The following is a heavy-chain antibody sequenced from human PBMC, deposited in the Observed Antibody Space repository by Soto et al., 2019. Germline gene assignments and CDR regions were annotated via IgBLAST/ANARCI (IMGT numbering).Heavy chain of an antibody. V-gene: IGHV4-61*08. CDR2: TYYSGST. Sequence: SETLSLTCTFSCGSVSSGDYYWSWIRQPPGKGLEWIGYTYYSGSTNYNPSLKSRVSISLDTSKNQFSLRLTSVAAADTAVYYCARIPVDTYMINWFDPWGQGTLVTVSS. J-gene: IGHJ5*02. CDR1: CGSVSSGDYY. D-gene: IGHD5-18*01. CDR3: ARIPVDTYMINWFDP.